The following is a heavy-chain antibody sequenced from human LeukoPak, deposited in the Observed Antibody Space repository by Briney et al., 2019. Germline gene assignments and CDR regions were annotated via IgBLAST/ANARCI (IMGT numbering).Heavy chain of an antibody. CDR3: AGYAVVPAAMGAFDI. CDR2: IYYSGST. CDR1: GGSISSSSYY. J-gene: IGHJ3*02. Sequence: PSETLSLTCTVSGGSISSSSYYWGWIRQPPGKGLEWIGSIYYSGSTYYNPSLKSRVTISVDTSKNQFSLKLSSVTAADTAVYYCAGYAVVPAAMGAFDIWGQGTMVTVSS. V-gene: IGHV4-39*07. D-gene: IGHD2-2*01.